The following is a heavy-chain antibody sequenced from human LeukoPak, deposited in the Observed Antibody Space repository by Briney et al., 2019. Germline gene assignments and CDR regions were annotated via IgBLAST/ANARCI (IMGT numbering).Heavy chain of an antibody. Sequence: GRSLRLSCAASGFTFSSYGMHWVRQAPGKGLEWVAVIWYDGSNKYYADSVKGRFTISRDNSKNTLYLQMNSLRAEDTAVYYCAREHLSLGYYPDYYYYYGMDVWGQGTTVTVSS. D-gene: IGHD3-22*01. CDR1: GFTFSSYG. CDR3: AREHLSLGYYPDYYYYYGMDV. CDR2: IWYDGSNK. J-gene: IGHJ6*02. V-gene: IGHV3-33*01.